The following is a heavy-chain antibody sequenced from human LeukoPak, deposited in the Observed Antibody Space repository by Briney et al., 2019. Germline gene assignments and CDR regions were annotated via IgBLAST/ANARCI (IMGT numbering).Heavy chain of an antibody. CDR3: VKYSSGWYYDY. D-gene: IGHD6-19*01. Sequence: PGGSLRLSCSASGFTFSKYAMHWVRQAPGKGLEYVSAINDNGRSTYYADSVKGRFSISRDNSKNTLYLQMSSLRAEDTAVYYCVKYSSGWYYDYWGQGTLVTVSS. V-gene: IGHV3-64D*09. J-gene: IGHJ4*02. CDR1: GFTFSKYA. CDR2: INDNGRST.